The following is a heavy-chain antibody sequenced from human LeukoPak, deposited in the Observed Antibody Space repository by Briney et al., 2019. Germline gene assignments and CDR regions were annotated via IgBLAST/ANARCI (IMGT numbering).Heavy chain of an antibody. CDR2: IIPIFGTA. D-gene: IGHD4-23*01. J-gene: IGHJ5*02. V-gene: IGHV1-69*06. CDR3: AINRGGNWFDP. CDR1: GGTFSSYA. Sequence: GASVKVSCKASGGTFSSYAISWVRQAPGQGLEWMGGIIPIFGTANYAQKFQGRVTITADKSTSTAYMELSSLRSEDTAVYYCAINRGGNWFDPWGQGTLVTVSS.